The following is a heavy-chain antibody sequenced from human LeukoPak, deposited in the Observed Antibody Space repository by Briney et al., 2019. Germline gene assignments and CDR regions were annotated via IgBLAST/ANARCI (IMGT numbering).Heavy chain of an antibody. D-gene: IGHD6-19*01. CDR2: ITPNSGGT. V-gene: IGHV1-2*02. CDR3: AREISNGCFFDY. J-gene: IGHJ4*02. Sequence: ASVKVSCKASGYTFTGYYIHWVRQAPGQGLEWMGWITPNSGGTNYPQKFQGRVTMTRDTSISTAYMELSRLRSDDTAVYYCAREISNGCFFDYWGQGTLVTVSS. CDR1: GYTFTGYY.